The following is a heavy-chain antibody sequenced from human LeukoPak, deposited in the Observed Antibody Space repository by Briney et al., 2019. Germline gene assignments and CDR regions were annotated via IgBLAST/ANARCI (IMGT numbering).Heavy chain of an antibody. V-gene: IGHV3-23*01. J-gene: IGHJ4*02. CDR1: GFTFSNYD. CDR3: AKELDSSGYFDY. CDR2: ISGSGGST. Sequence: GGSLRLSCAASGFTFSNYDMSWVRQAPGKGLEWVSCISGSGGSTYHADSAKGRFTISRDNSKNTLYLQLNSLRAEDTAVYYCAKELDSSGYFDYWGQVIMVTV. D-gene: IGHD3-22*01.